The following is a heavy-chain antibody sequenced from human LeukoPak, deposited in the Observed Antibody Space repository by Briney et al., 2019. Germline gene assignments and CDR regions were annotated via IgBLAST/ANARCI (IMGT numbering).Heavy chain of an antibody. Sequence: GRSLRLSCAASGFTFSSYAMHWVRQAPGKGLEWVAVISYDGSNKYYADSVKGRFTISRDNSKNTLCLQMNSLRAEDTAVYYCARENMIVVAPDAFDIWGQGTMVTVSS. CDR2: ISYDGSNK. V-gene: IGHV3-30*04. CDR1: GFTFSSYA. CDR3: ARENMIVVAPDAFDI. J-gene: IGHJ3*02. D-gene: IGHD3-22*01.